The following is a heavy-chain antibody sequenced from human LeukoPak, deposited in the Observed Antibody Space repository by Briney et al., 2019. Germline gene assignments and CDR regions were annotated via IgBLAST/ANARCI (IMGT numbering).Heavy chain of an antibody. D-gene: IGHD3-16*01. Sequence: GGSLRLSCAASGFTFISFAMSWVRQAPGKGLEWVSGISGSGENTYYADSVKGRFTISRDNSKNTLYLQMNSLRAEDTAVYYCAKDLGSYFDYWGQGTLVTVSS. CDR1: GFTFISFA. CDR2: ISGSGENT. V-gene: IGHV3-23*01. CDR3: AKDLGSYFDY. J-gene: IGHJ4*02.